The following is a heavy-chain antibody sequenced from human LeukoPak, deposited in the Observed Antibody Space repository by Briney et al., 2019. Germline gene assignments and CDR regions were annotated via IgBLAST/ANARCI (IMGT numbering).Heavy chain of an antibody. D-gene: IGHD3-22*01. CDR2: ISTYNGKT. CDR3: AKSSGYYDSSGLYYFDY. V-gene: IGHV1-18*01. J-gene: IGHJ4*02. Sequence: GASVKVSCTASGYTFTNFGFAWVRQAPGQGLEWVGWISTYNGKTKYAQFFQGRVTLTTDTSTNTAYMELTNLRSDDTAVYYCAKSSGYYDSSGLYYFDYWGQGTLVTVSS. CDR1: GYTFTNFG.